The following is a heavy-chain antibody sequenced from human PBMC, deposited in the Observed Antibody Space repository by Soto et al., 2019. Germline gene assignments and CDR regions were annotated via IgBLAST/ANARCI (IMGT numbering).Heavy chain of an antibody. CDR2: IGTSAST. CDR1: GFTFSSYS. J-gene: IGHJ4*02. D-gene: IGHD2-2*01. CDR3: ADLSRYCTSSNCD. Sequence: DVRLLESGGGLVQPGGSLRLSCAASGFTFSSYSMSWVRQAPGKGLEWASTIGTSASTYYGDSVRGRFTISRDNSRNTLYLQMNSLRAEDTAVYYCADLSRYCTSSNCDWGQGTLVTVSS. V-gene: IGHV3-23*01.